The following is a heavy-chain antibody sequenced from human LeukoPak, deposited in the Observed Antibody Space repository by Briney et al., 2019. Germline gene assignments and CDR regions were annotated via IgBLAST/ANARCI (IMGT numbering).Heavy chain of an antibody. CDR2: ISGSGGST. J-gene: IGHJ4*02. D-gene: IGHD7-27*01. V-gene: IGHV3-23*01. CDR1: GFTFSGYA. Sequence: GGSLRLSCAASGFTFSGYAMSWVRQAPGKGLEWVSVISGSGGSTYYADSVKGRFTISRDNSKNTLYLQMNSLRAEDTAVYYCAKDGGLWVSAHWGDSWGRGTLVTVSS. CDR3: AKDGGLWVSAHWGDS.